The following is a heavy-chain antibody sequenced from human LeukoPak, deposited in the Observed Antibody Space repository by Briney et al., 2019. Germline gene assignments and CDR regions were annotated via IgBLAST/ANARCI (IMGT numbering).Heavy chain of an antibody. CDR2: ISYDGSNK. V-gene: IGHV3-30-3*01. CDR1: GFTFSSYA. D-gene: IGHD4-11*01. CDR3: ARDRYSNYVSFPYY. Sequence: GGSLRLSCAASGFTFSSYAMHWVRQAPGKGLEWVAVISYDGSNKYYADSVKGRFTISRDNSKNTLYLQMNSLRAEDTAVYYCARDRYSNYVSFPYYWGQGTLVPGSS. J-gene: IGHJ4*02.